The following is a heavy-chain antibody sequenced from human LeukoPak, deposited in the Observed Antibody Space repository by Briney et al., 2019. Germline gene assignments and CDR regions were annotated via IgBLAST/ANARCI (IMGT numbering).Heavy chain of an antibody. CDR1: GFTFSDHY. CDR2: INPDGRDT. Sequence: GGSLRLSCAASGFTFSDHYMGWVRQAPGKGLEWVAHINPDGRDTYYVDSVKGRFTISRDNAQNSMYLQMNSLRVEDTAVYYCTSWGDTTAEYFQRWGQGTLVTVSS. V-gene: IGHV3-7*01. D-gene: IGHD2-21*02. J-gene: IGHJ1*01. CDR3: TSWGDTTAEYFQR.